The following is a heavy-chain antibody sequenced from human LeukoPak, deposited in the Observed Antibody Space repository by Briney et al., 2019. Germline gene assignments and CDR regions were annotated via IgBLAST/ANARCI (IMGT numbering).Heavy chain of an antibody. CDR3: ASRDGYNDYYFDY. CDR2: MNPNSGNI. V-gene: IGHV1-8*01. D-gene: IGHD5-24*01. J-gene: IGHJ4*02. CDR1: GYTFTSYD. Sequence: ASVKVSCKASGYTFTSYDINWVRQATGQGLEWMGWMNPNSGNIGYAQKFQGRVTMTRNTSISTAYMELSSLRSEDTAVYYCASRDGYNDYYFDYWGQGTLVTVSS.